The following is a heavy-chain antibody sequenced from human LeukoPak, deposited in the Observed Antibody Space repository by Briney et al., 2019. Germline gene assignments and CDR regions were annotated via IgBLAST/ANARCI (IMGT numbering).Heavy chain of an antibody. D-gene: IGHD3-22*01. CDR2: IYYSGST. J-gene: IGHJ6*03. V-gene: IGHV4-59*01. CDR3: ATIINITMIDNYYLDV. Sequence: SETLSLTCTVSGGSSSYYYWSWIRQPPGKGLEWIGYIYYSGSTTYNPSLKSRVTMSVDTSNNQFSLKLSSVTAADTAVYYCATIINITMIDNYYLDVWGKGTTVTVSS. CDR1: GGSSSYYY.